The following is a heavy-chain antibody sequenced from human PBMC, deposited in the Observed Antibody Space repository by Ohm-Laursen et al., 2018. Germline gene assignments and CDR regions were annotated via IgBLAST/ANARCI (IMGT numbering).Heavy chain of an antibody. CDR3: ASRIGLGYCSSTSCRDAFDI. J-gene: IGHJ3*02. Sequence: SLRLSCAASGFTFSSYAMSWVRQAPGKGLEWVSAISGSGGSTYYADSVKGRFTISRDNSKNTLYLQMNSLRAEDTAVYYCASRIGLGYCSSTSCRDAFDIWGQGTMVTVSS. V-gene: IGHV3-23*01. CDR1: GFTFSSYA. D-gene: IGHD2-2*01. CDR2: ISGSGGST.